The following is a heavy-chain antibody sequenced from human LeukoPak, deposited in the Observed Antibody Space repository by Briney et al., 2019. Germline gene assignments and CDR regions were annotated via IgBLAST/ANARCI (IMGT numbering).Heavy chain of an antibody. J-gene: IGHJ4*02. CDR3: AMATYDSSGYYMY. Sequence: HRASVKVSCKASGYTFTGYYMHWVRQAPGQGLEWMGWINPNSGGTNYAQKFQGRVTMTRDTSISTAYMELSRLRSDDTAVYYCAMATYDSSGYYMYWGQGTLVTVSS. CDR2: INPNSGGT. D-gene: IGHD3-22*01. V-gene: IGHV1-2*02. CDR1: GYTFTGYY.